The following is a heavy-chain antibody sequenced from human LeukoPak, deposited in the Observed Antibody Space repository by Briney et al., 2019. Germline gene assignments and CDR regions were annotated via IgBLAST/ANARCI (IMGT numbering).Heavy chain of an antibody. V-gene: IGHV3-23*01. D-gene: IGHD1-20*01. Sequence: PGGSLRLSCAASGFTFDNYPMSWVRQAPGKGLEWVSSISGSGVSTYYADSVKGRFTISRDNSKDTLYLQMNSLRAEDAAVYYCARLTGTPWYFDYWGQGTLVTVSS. CDR1: GFTFDNYP. CDR3: ARLTGTPWYFDY. J-gene: IGHJ4*02. CDR2: ISGSGVST.